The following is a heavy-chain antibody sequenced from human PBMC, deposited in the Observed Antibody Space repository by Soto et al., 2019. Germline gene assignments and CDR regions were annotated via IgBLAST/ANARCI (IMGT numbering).Heavy chain of an antibody. Sequence: SETLSLTCTISGASISSGGYYWSWIRQLPGKGLEWIGYIYYTGNTRYNPSLKSRLIISVDTSNNYFSLELSSMTAADTAIYYCARGEYTYGPEGNWFGPWGQGILVTVSS. CDR1: GASISSGGYY. CDR2: IYYTGNT. J-gene: IGHJ5*02. D-gene: IGHD5-18*01. V-gene: IGHV4-31*03. CDR3: ARGEYTYGPEGNWFGP.